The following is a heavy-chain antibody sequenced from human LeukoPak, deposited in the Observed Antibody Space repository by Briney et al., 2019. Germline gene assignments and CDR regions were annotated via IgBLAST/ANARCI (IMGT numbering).Heavy chain of an antibody. CDR1: GYTFTSYD. CDR3: ARGPTKYYYDSSGYYGY. Sequence: ASVKVSCKASGYTFTSYDINWVQQATGQGLEWMGWMNPNSGNTGYAQKFQGRVTMTRNTSISTAYMELSSLRSEDTAVYYCARGPTKYYYDSSGYYGYWGQGTLVTVSS. J-gene: IGHJ4*02. V-gene: IGHV1-8*01. D-gene: IGHD3-22*01. CDR2: MNPNSGNT.